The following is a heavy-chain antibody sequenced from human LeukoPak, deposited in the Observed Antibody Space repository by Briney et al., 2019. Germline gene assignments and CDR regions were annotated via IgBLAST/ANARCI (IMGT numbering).Heavy chain of an antibody. J-gene: IGHJ4*02. CDR3: ARGPPRPRGANKRGIPGFPFDY. CDR1: GGSFSGYY. D-gene: IGHD3-10*01. CDR2: INHSGST. Sequence: PSETLSLTCAVYGGSFSGYYWSWIRQPPGKGLEWIGDINHSGSTNYNPSLKSRVTISVDTSKNQFSLKLSSVTAAYTAVYYCARGPPRPRGANKRGIPGFPFDYWGQGTLVTVSS. V-gene: IGHV4-34*01.